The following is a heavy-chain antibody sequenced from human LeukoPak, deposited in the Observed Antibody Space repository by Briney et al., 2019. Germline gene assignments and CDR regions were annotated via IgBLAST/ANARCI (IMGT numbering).Heavy chain of an antibody. Sequence: AXSGSGGTTYYADSVKGRFTISRDNSKNTLYLQMNSLRAEDTAVYYCAKSPTYYYDSSGYYFDYWGQGTLVTVSS. D-gene: IGHD3-22*01. CDR2: XSGSGGTT. J-gene: IGHJ4*02. CDR3: AKSPTYYYDSSGYYFDY. V-gene: IGHV3-23*01.